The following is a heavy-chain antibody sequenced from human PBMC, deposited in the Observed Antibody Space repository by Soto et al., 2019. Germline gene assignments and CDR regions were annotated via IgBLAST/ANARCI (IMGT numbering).Heavy chain of an antibody. D-gene: IGHD3-16*02. CDR3: ATSVGGSYRLSPDY. V-gene: IGHV3-21*01. CDR1: GFTFSTYS. Sequence: EVQLVESGGGLVKPGGSLRLSCAASGFTFSTYSMNWVRQAPGKGLEWVSSISSSSSYIFYADSVKGRFTISRDNAKNSLELQMNSLRAEDTAVYYCATSVGGSYRLSPDYWGQGTLVTVSS. J-gene: IGHJ4*02. CDR2: ISSSSSYI.